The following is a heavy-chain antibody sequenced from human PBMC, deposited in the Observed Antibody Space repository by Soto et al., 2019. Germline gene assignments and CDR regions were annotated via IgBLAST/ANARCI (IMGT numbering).Heavy chain of an antibody. Sequence: SETLSLTCAVSGYSISSSNWWGWIRQPPGKGLEWIGYIYYSGTTYYNPSLKSRVTMSVDTSKNQFSLKLTSVTAVDTAVYYCAKREIQGPIDYWGQGTLVTVSS. V-gene: IGHV4-28*01. CDR2: IYYSGTT. CDR3: AKREIQGPIDY. CDR1: GYSISSSNW. J-gene: IGHJ4*02. D-gene: IGHD1-26*01.